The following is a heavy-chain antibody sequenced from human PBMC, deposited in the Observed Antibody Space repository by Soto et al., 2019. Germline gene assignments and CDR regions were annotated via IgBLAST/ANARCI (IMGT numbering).Heavy chain of an antibody. D-gene: IGHD3-10*01. CDR2: IWYDGSNK. CDR1: GFTFSSYG. CDR3: ARERFGELLSLDY. J-gene: IGHJ4*02. Sequence: QVQLVESGGGVVQPGRSLRLSFAASGFTFSSYGMHWVRHAPGKWLEWVAVIWYDGSNKYYADSVKGRFTISRDNSKNTLYLQMNSLRAEDTAVYYCARERFGELLSLDYWGQGTLVTVSS. V-gene: IGHV3-33*01.